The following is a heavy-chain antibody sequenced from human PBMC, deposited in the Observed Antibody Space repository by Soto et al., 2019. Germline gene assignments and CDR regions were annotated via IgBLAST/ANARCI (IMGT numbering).Heavy chain of an antibody. Sequence: PSETLSLTCAVSGGSISSGGYSWSWIRQPPGKGLEWIGYIYHSGSTHYNPSLKSRVTISVDRSKNQFSLKLSSVTAADTAVYYCASIVVVPAAAMGGFDYWGQGTLVTVSS. D-gene: IGHD2-2*01. CDR3: ASIVVVPAAAMGGFDY. V-gene: IGHV4-30-2*01. CDR2: IYHSGST. J-gene: IGHJ4*02. CDR1: GGSISSGGYS.